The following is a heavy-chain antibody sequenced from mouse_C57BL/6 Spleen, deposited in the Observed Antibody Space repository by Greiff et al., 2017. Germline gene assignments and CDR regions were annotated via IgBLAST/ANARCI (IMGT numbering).Heavy chain of an antibody. CDR1: GYTFTDYN. J-gene: IGHJ2*01. D-gene: IGHD2-5*01. Sequence: VQLKESGPELVKPGASVKMSCKASGYTFTDYNMHWVKQSHGKSLEWIGYINPNNGGTSYNQKFKGKATLTVNKSSSTAYMELRSLTSEDSAVYYCARRGYSTLDYWGQGTTLTVSS. CDR2: INPNNGGT. V-gene: IGHV1-22*01. CDR3: ARRGYSTLDY.